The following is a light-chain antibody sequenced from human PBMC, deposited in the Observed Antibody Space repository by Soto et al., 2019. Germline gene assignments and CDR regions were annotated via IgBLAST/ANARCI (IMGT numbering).Light chain of an antibody. J-gene: IGKJ1*01. CDR1: QSVSSN. Sequence: EIVLTQSPATLSLSPGERATLSCRASQSVSSNLAWYQHKPGQAPRLLIYDASNRATGIPARFSGSGSGTDFTLTISSLEAEDSAVYYCQQRSSWWTFGQGTKVEIK. V-gene: IGKV3-11*01. CDR3: QQRSSWWT. CDR2: DAS.